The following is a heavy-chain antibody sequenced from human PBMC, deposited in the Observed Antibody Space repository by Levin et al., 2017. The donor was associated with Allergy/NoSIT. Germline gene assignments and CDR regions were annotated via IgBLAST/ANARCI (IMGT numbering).Heavy chain of an antibody. CDR1: GFTFSDYY. CDR3: AGDGIAAAGTENWFDP. D-gene: IGHD6-13*01. Sequence: GESLKISCAASGFTFSDYYMSWIRQAPGKGLEWVSYISSSSSYTNYADSVKGRFTISRDNAKNSLYLQMNSLRAEDTAVYYCAGDGIAAAGTENWFDPWGQGTLVTVSS. CDR2: ISSSSSYT. J-gene: IGHJ5*02. V-gene: IGHV3-11*05.